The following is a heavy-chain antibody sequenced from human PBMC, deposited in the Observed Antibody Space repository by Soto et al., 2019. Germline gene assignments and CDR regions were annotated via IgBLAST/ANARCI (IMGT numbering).Heavy chain of an antibody. CDR2: IWYDGSNK. CDR3: ARDGVPNLAAAGVFDY. D-gene: IGHD6-13*01. Sequence: QVQLVESGGGVVQPGRSLRLSCAASGFTFSSYGMHWVRQAPGKGLEWVAVIWYDGSNKYYADSVKGRFTISRDNSKNTLYLQMNSLRAEDTAVYYCARDGVPNLAAAGVFDYWGQGTLVTVSS. J-gene: IGHJ4*02. CDR1: GFTFSSYG. V-gene: IGHV3-33*01.